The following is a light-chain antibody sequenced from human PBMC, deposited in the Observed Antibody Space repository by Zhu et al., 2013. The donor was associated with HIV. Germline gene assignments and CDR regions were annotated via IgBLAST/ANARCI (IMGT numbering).Light chain of an antibody. CDR1: QSVSSN. Sequence: EIMMTQSPATLSVSPGERATLSCRASQSVSSNLAWYQQKPGQAPRLLIYGAPTRATGIPARFSGSGSGTEFTLTISSLQSEDFAVYYCQQYSNWPPRITFGQGTRLEIK. V-gene: IGKV3-15*01. CDR2: GAP. J-gene: IGKJ5*01. CDR3: QQYSNWPPRIT.